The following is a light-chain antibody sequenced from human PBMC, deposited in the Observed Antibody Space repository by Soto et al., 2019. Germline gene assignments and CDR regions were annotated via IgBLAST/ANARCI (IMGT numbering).Light chain of an antibody. CDR1: SGHSSYS. CDR3: QTWGTGIQV. CDR2: LNNDGSQ. V-gene: IGLV4-69*01. Sequence: QPVLTQSPSASASLGASVKLTCTLSSGHSSYSIAWHQQQPEKGPRYLMKLNNDGSQNKGDGIPDRFSGSSSGAERYLTISSLQSEDEADYYCQTWGTGIQVFGGGTQLTVL. J-gene: IGLJ2*01.